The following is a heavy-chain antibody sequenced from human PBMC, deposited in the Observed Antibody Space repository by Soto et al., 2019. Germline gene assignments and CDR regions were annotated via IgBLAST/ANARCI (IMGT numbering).Heavy chain of an antibody. V-gene: IGHV4-34*01. D-gene: IGHD6-6*01. CDR2: INHSGST. J-gene: IGHJ4*02. CDR1: GGSFSDYY. Sequence: SETLSLTCAVYGGSFSDYYWSWIRQPPGKGLEWIGEINHSGSTNYNPSLKSRVTISVDTSKSQFSLKLSSVTAADTAVYYCARTSRFEYWGQGVLVTVSS. CDR3: ARTSRFEY.